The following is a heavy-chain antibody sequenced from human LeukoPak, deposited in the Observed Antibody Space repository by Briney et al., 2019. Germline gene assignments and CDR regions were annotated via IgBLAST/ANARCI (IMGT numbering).Heavy chain of an antibody. J-gene: IGHJ6*03. V-gene: IGHV1-69*13. D-gene: IGHD3-22*01. CDR1: GYTFTSYG. CDR3: ARSYYDSSGYALYYYYMDV. CDR2: IIPIFGTA. Sequence: SVKVSCKASGYTFTSYGISWVRQAPGQGLEWMGGIIPIFGTANYAQRFQGRVTITADESTSTAYMELSSLRSEDTAVYYCARSYYDSSGYALYYYYMDVWGKGTTVTISS.